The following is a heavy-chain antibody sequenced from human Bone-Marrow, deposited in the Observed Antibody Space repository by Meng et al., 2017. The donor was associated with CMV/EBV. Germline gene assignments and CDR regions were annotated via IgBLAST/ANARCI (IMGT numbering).Heavy chain of an antibody. J-gene: IGHJ4*02. V-gene: IGHV3-30-3*01. CDR2: ISYDGSNK. Sequence: GGSLRLSCAASGFTFSSYAMHWVRQAPGKGLEWVAVISYDGSNKYYADSVKGRFTTSRDNSKNTLYMQMNSLRAEGTAVYYCARDFNWGQGKLVNVAS. CDR1: GFTFSSYA. CDR3: ARDFN.